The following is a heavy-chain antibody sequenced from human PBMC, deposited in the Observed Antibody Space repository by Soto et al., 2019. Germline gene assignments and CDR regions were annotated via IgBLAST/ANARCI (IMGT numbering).Heavy chain of an antibody. CDR2: IIPIIGII. CDR1: GGTFSTYT. Sequence: QVQLVQSGAEVKKPGSSVKVSCKASGGTFSTYTITWVRQAPGQGLEWMGRIIPIIGIINYAQKFQGRVTISAHKCTGTAYMELTGMRSDDTAVYYCAGDPDSHYNDSHASSYPWGQGTLVTVSS. CDR3: AGDPDSHYNDSHASSYP. J-gene: IGHJ5*02. D-gene: IGHD4-4*01. V-gene: IGHV1-69*08.